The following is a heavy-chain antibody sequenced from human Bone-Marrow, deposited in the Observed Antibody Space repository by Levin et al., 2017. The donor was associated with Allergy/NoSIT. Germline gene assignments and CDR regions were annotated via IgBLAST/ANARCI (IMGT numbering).Heavy chain of an antibody. CDR3: AKEREENAAFVSAFDI. Sequence: PGGSLRLSCAASGFTFSDFGMDWVRQAPGKGLEWVAVISYEGSSQFYADSVKGRFTISRDNSKNTLHLQMNSLRAEDMAVYYCAKEREENAAFVSAFDIWGRGTMVTVSS. CDR1: GFTFSDFG. J-gene: IGHJ3*02. D-gene: IGHD1-26*01. CDR2: ISYEGSSQ. V-gene: IGHV3-30*18.